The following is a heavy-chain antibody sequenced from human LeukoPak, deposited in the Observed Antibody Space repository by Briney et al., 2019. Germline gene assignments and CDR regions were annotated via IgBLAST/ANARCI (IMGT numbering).Heavy chain of an antibody. CDR1: GYTFTSYY. D-gene: IGHD3-10*01. V-gene: IGHV1-46*01. J-gene: IGHJ4*02. CDR3: ARDSGMVRGTVDY. CDR2: INPSGGST. Sequence: ASVKVSCKSSGYTFTSYYMYWVRQAPGQGLEWMGIINPSGGSTSYAQNFQGRVTMTRDTSTSTVYMELSSLRSEDTAVYYCARDSGMVRGTVDYWGQGTLVTVSS.